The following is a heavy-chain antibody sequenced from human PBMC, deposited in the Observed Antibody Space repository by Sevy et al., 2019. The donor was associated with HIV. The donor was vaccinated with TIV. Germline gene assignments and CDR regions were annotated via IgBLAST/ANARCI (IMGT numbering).Heavy chain of an antibody. J-gene: IGHJ6*02. CDR3: ARESYLYYYGMDV. CDR2: ISSGGST. D-gene: IGHD1-26*01. CDR1: RFTVSSNY. Sequence: GGSLRLSCAASRFTVSSNYMSWVRQAPGKGLEWVSVISSGGSTYYADSVKGRFTISRDNSKNTLYLQMNSLRAEDTAVYYCARESYLYYYGMDVWGQGTTVTVSS. V-gene: IGHV3-53*01.